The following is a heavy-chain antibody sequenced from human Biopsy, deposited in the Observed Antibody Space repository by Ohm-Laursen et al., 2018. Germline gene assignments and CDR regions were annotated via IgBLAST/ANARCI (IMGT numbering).Heavy chain of an antibody. D-gene: IGHD3-10*01. CDR3: ARGSIGGGFGLDV. J-gene: IGHJ6*02. CDR1: GYTFTSYD. CDR2: MNTKTGNT. Sequence: ASVKVSCKASGYTFTSYDINWVRQATGQGLEWMGWMNTKTGNTGLAYNFRGKVSLTRDTSISVAYLEVYSLTSEDTATFYCARGSIGGGFGLDVWGLGTTVTVSS. V-gene: IGHV1-8*01.